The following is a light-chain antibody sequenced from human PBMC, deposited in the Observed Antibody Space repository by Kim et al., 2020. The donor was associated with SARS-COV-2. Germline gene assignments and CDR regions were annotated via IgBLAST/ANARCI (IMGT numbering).Light chain of an antibody. Sequence: SELTQDPAVSVALGQTVRITCQGDSLRSYYATWYQQKPGQAPILVIYGKNNRPSGIPDRFSGSSSGNPASLTITGNQAGDEADYYCNSRDSNDNVVFGG. J-gene: IGLJ2*01. CDR3: NSRDSNDNVV. CDR1: SLRSYY. V-gene: IGLV3-19*01. CDR2: GKN.